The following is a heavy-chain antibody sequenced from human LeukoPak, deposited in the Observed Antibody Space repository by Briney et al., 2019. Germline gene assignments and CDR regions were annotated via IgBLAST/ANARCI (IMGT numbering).Heavy chain of an antibody. CDR1: GGSIRSSSYY. CDR2: IYYSGST. V-gene: IGHV4-39*01. Sequence: KPTETLSLTCTVSGGSIRSSSYYWGWIRQPPGKGLEWIGSIYYSGSTYYNPSLKSRVTISVDTSKNQFSLKLSSVTAADTAVYYCASYSSSWFKEYYFDYWGQGTLVTVSS. D-gene: IGHD6-13*01. J-gene: IGHJ4*02. CDR3: ASYSSSWFKEYYFDY.